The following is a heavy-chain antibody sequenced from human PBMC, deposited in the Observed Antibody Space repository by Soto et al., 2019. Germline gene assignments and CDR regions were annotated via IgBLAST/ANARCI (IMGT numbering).Heavy chain of an antibody. V-gene: IGHV1-3*01. CDR2: INAGNGNT. CDR3: ARNANLLWFGESSYMEV. CDR1: GYTFTSYA. Sequence: QVQLVQSGAEVKKPGASVKVSCKASGYTFTSYAMHWVRQAPGQRLEWMGWINAGNGNTAYSQEFQGRVTITRDTSASTVYMELSSLRSEDTAVYYCARNANLLWFGESSYMEVWGKGTSVTVSS. D-gene: IGHD3-10*01. J-gene: IGHJ6*03.